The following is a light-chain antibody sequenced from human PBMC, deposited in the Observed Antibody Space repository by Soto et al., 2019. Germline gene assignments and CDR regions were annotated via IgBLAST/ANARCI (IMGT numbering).Light chain of an antibody. Sequence: DIQMTQSPSTLSASVGDRVTIACRASQSISTWLAWYQQKPGKAPKLLIYKASILESGVPSRFSGNGSATEFTLTISSLQPEDFASYYCQQYETFPLTFGGGTKVEIK. V-gene: IGKV1-5*03. CDR3: QQYETFPLT. CDR1: QSISTW. J-gene: IGKJ4*01. CDR2: KAS.